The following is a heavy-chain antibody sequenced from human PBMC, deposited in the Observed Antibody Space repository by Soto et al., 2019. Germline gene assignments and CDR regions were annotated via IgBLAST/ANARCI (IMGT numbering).Heavy chain of an antibody. D-gene: IGHD4-17*01. CDR3: ARDYGTNAFDI. CDR2: ISSSSSTI. Sequence: GGSLRLSCAASGFTFSSYSMNWVRQAPGKGLEWVSYISSSSSTIYYADSVKGRFTISRDNAKNSLYLQMNSLRAEDTAVYYCARDYGTNAFDIWGQGTMVTVSS. V-gene: IGHV3-48*01. J-gene: IGHJ3*02. CDR1: GFTFSSYS.